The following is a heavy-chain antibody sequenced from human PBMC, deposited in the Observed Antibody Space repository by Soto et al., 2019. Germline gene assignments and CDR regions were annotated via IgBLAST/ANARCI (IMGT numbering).Heavy chain of an antibody. Sequence: SETLSLTCTVSGGSISSYYWSWIRQPPGKGLEWIGYIYYSGSTNYNPSLKSRVTISVDTSKNQFSLKLSSVTAADTAVYYCARVSRDGYNFGYWGQGTLVTVPS. V-gene: IGHV4-59*01. J-gene: IGHJ4*02. CDR1: GGSISSYY. CDR3: ARVSRDGYNFGY. CDR2: IYYSGST. D-gene: IGHD5-12*01.